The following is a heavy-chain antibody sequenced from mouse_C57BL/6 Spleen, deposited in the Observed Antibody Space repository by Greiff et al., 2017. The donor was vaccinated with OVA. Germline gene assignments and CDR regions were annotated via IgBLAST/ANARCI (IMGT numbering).Heavy chain of an antibody. V-gene: IGHV1-72*01. CDR3: AREEAPYYSNYENAMDY. CDR2: IDPNSGGT. J-gene: IGHJ4*01. Sequence: QVQLQQPGAELVKPGASVKLSCKASGYTFTSYWMHWVKQRPGRGLEWIGRIDPNSGGTKYNEKFKSKATLTVYKPSSTAYMQLSSLTSEDSAFYYCAREEAPYYSNYENAMDYWGQGTSVTVSS. CDR1: GYTFTSYW. D-gene: IGHD2-5*01.